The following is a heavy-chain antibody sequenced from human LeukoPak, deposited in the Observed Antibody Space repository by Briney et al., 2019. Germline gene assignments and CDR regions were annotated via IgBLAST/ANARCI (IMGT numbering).Heavy chain of an antibody. D-gene: IGHD2-2*01. V-gene: IGHV5-51*01. CDR2: IYPGDSDT. CDR3: ARGGNGYCSSTSCYTFDY. J-gene: IGHJ4*02. CDR1: GYSFTSYW. Sequence: TGESLKISCQGSGYSFTSYWIGWVRQMPGKGLEWMGIIYPGDSDTRYSPSFQGQVTISADKSISTAYLQWSSLKASDTAMYYCARGGNGYCSSTSCYTFDYWGQGTLVTVSS.